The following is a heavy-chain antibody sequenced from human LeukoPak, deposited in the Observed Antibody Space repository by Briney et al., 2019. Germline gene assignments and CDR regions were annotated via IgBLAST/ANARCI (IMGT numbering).Heavy chain of an antibody. CDR1: GGSISGYY. CDR2: LYSSGST. D-gene: IGHD3-22*01. V-gene: IGHV4-59*08. J-gene: IGHJ4*02. Sequence: MTSETLSLTCTVSGGSISGYYWSWIRQPPGKGLEWIGYLYSSGSTNYNPSLKSRVTISLDTSENQFSLKLSSVTAADTAAYYCARHYYDRSDSYSFDYWGQGTLVTVSS. CDR3: ARHYYDRSDSYSFDY.